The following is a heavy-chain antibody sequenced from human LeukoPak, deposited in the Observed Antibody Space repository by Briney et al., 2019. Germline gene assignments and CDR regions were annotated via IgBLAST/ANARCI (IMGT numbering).Heavy chain of an antibody. CDR2: IIPILGIA. CDR3: ARGAGYYDFWSGNPGDAFDI. D-gene: IGHD3-3*01. V-gene: IGHV1-69*02. CDR1: GGTFSSYT. J-gene: IGHJ3*02. Sequence: SVKVSCKASGGTFSSYTISWVRQAPGQGLEWMGRIIPILGIANYAQKFQGRVTITADKSTSTAYMELSSLRSEDTAVYYCARGAGYYDFWSGNPGDAFDIWGQGTMVTVSS.